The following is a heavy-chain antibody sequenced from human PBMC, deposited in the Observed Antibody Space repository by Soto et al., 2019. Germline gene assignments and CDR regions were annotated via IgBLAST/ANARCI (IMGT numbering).Heavy chain of an antibody. CDR1: GGTFSSYP. CDR3: ASKEGHCSSTTCYTFDY. Sequence: SVKVSCKASGGTFSSYPISWVRQAPGQGLEWMGGIIPIVGTTNYAQKFQGRVTITADGSTSTAYMELSSLRSEDTAVYYCASKEGHCSSTTCYTFDYWGQGTLVTVSS. V-gene: IGHV1-69*13. CDR2: IIPIVGTT. J-gene: IGHJ4*02. D-gene: IGHD2-2*01.